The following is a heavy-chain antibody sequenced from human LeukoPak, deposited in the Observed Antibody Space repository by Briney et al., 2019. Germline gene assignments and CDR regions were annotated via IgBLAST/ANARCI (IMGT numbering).Heavy chain of an antibody. CDR3: AREVGDFDY. V-gene: IGHV3-23*01. D-gene: IGHD3-16*01. CDR2: ISGGGDST. J-gene: IGHJ4*02. CDR1: GFTFSNYA. Sequence: GGSLRLSCAASGFTFSNYAMSWVRQAPGKGLEWVSVISGGGDSTYYADSVKGRFSISRDNSKNTLYLQMNSLRAEDTAVYYCAREVGDFDYWGQGTLVTVSS.